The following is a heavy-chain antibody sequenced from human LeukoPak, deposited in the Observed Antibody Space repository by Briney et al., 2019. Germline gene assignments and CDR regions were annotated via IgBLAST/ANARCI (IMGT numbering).Heavy chain of an antibody. CDR2: ISSSGSTI. CDR1: GFTFDDYG. V-gene: IGHV3-11*01. CDR3: ARDNSVSTMVRGVIITAGYYMDV. Sequence: GGSLRLSCAASGFTFDDYGMSWIRQAPGKGLEWVSYISSSGSTIYYADSVKGRFTISRDNAKNSLYLQMNSLRAEDTAVYYCARDNSVSTMVRGVIITAGYYMDVWGKGTTVTISS. J-gene: IGHJ6*03. D-gene: IGHD3-10*01.